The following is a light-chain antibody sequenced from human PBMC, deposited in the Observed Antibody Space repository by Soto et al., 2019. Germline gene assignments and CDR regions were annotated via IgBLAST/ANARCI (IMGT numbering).Light chain of an antibody. Sequence: DIQLTQSPSVLSASVGDTVTITCRASQALSNYLAWYQQKPGKAPDLLIYSASTLQSGVPSRFSGSGSETEFSLTIRALQPDDFATYYCQQYNSYSPWTFGQGTKVDIK. CDR1: QALSNY. CDR3: QQYNSYSPWT. CDR2: SAS. V-gene: IGKV1-9*01. J-gene: IGKJ1*01.